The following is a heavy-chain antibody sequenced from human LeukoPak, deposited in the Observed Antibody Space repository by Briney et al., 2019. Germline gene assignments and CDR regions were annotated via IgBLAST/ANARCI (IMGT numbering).Heavy chain of an antibody. D-gene: IGHD6-19*01. CDR1: GGSISRYY. J-gene: IGHJ4*02. CDR3: ARGWYYFDY. Sequence: SETLSLTCTVSGGSISRYYWSWIRQPPGKGRERLGYIYYTGSTNYNPSLKSRVTISVNTSKNQFSLKLSSVTAADTAVYYCARGWYYFDYWGQGTLVTVSS. CDR2: IYYTGST. V-gene: IGHV4-59*08.